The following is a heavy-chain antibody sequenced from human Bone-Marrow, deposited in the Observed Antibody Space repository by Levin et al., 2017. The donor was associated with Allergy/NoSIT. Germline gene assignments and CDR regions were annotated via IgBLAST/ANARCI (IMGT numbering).Heavy chain of an antibody. CDR1: GFTLSRYG. CDR2: ISYDGRAK. Sequence: LSLTCAASGFTLSRYGMHWVRQAPGKGLEWGAAISYDGRAKYYPDSVKGRFTISPDNFENTVYLQMNSLRAEDAALSYCAQALDRGFGYSRSSSLDYWGQGTLVTVSS. CDR3: AQALDRGFGYSRSSSLDY. V-gene: IGHV3-30*18. J-gene: IGHJ4*02. D-gene: IGHD6-6*01.